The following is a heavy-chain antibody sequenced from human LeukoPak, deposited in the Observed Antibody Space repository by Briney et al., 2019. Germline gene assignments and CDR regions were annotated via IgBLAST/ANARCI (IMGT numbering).Heavy chain of an antibody. CDR3: ASSPRSRDPLDY. CDR1: GYTFTSYY. J-gene: IGHJ4*02. CDR2: INPSGGST. V-gene: IGHV1-46*01. Sequence: ASVKVSCKASGYTFTSYYMHWVRQAPGQGLEWMGIINPSGGSTSYAQKFQGRVTMTRDTSTSTVYMELSSLRSGDTAVYYCASSPRSRDPLDYWGQGTLVTVSS.